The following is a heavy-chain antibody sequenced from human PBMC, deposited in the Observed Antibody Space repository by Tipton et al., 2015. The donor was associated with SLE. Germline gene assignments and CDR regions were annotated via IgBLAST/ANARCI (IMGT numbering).Heavy chain of an antibody. J-gene: IGHJ5*02. CDR2: IDHSGST. Sequence: TLSLTCAVYGGSFSGYYWSWIRQPPGKGLEWIGEIDHSGSTNYNPSLKSRVTISVDTSKNQFSLKLSSVTAADTAVYYCARVTELLWFGEARGWFDPWGQGTPVTVSS. D-gene: IGHD3-10*01. CDR3: ARVTELLWFGEARGWFDP. V-gene: IGHV4-34*01. CDR1: GGSFSGYY.